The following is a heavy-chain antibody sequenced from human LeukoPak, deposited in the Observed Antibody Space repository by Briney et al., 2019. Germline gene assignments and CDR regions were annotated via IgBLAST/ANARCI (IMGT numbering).Heavy chain of an antibody. V-gene: IGHV4-34*01. Sequence: SETLSLTCAVYGGSFSGYYWSWICQPPGKGLEWIGEINHSGSTNYNPSLKSRVTISVDTSKNQFSLKLSSVTAADTAVYYCARGLDGDVFDYWGQGTLVTVSS. CDR1: GGSFSGYY. CDR3: ARGLDGDVFDY. D-gene: IGHD4-17*01. CDR2: INHSGST. J-gene: IGHJ4*02.